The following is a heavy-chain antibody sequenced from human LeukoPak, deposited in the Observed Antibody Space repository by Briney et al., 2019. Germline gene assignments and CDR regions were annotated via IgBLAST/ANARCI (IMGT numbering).Heavy chain of an antibody. V-gene: IGHV1-2*04. D-gene: IGHD3-10*01. CDR2: INPNSGGT. CDR3: ARDERGSGSYNFDY. J-gene: IGHJ4*02. Sequence: GASVKVSFKASGYTFTVYYMHWVRQAPGQGLEWMGWINPNSGGTNYAQKFQGWVTMTRDTSISTAYMELSRLRSDDTAVYYCARDERGSGSYNFDYWGQGTLVTVSS. CDR1: GYTFTVYY.